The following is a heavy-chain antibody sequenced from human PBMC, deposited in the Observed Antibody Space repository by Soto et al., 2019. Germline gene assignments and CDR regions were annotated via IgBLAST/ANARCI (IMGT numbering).Heavy chain of an antibody. Sequence: PSETLSLTCAVSGFFISSGNYWGWIRKPPGKGLEWIASIFHGGNTYYNPSLKSRVTISVDMSKNQFSLKLNSVTAADTAVYYCARARWYDAFDVWGQGTVVTVS. CDR3: ARARWYDAFDV. V-gene: IGHV4-38-2*01. CDR1: GFFISSGNY. J-gene: IGHJ3*01. CDR2: IFHGGNT. D-gene: IGHD2-15*01.